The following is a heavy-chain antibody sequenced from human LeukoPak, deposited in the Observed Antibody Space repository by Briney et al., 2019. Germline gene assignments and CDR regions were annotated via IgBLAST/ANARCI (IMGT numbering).Heavy chain of an antibody. CDR1: GFIFNNYA. J-gene: IGHJ4*02. Sequence: GRSLRLSCAGSGFIFNNYAMHWVRQPPGKGLEWVSGISWNSGSIDYADSVKGRFTISRDDAKNSLYLQMNSLRVEDTALYYCAKDNRRHYTSGPNPDSLHWGQGALVTVSS. CDR2: ISWNSGSI. V-gene: IGHV3-9*01. D-gene: IGHD6-19*01. CDR3: AKDNRRHYTSGPNPDSLH.